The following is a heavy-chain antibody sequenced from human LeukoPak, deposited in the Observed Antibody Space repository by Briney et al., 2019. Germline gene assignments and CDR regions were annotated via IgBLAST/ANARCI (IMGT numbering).Heavy chain of an antibody. J-gene: IGHJ4*02. V-gene: IGHV4-59*01. CDR1: GGSFSSYY. CDR2: IYYSGST. CDR3: ARRHVEYTSSSDPYYFDY. Sequence: SETLSLTCAVYGGSFSSYYWSWIRQPPGKGLEWIGYIYYSGSTNYNPSLKSRVTISVDTSKNQFSLRLTSVTPADTAVYYCARRHVEYTSSSDPYYFDYWGQGTLVTVSS. D-gene: IGHD6-6*01.